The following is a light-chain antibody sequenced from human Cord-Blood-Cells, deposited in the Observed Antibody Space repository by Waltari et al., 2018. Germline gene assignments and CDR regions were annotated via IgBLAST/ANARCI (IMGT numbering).Light chain of an antibody. CDR3: QQSYSTPYT. CDR2: AAS. CDR1: QSISSY. V-gene: IGKV1-39*01. Sequence: DIQMTQSPSSLSASVGDRVTITCRASQSISSYLNWDQQKPGKAPKLLIYAASSLQSGVPSRFSGNGSGTDFTLTISSLQPEDFATYYCQQSYSTPYTFGQGTKLEIK. J-gene: IGKJ2*01.